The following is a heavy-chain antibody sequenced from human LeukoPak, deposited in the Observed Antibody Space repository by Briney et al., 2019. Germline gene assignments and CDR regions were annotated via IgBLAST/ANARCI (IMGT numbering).Heavy chain of an antibody. D-gene: IGHD5-24*01. V-gene: IGHV1-46*01. Sequence: ASVKVSCKASGYTFTSYYMHWVRQAPGQGLEWMGIINPSGGSTNYAQKFQGRVTITTDESTSTAYMELSSLRSEDTAVYYCARSMATTPTGSTPDFDYWGQGTLVTVSS. CDR2: INPSGGST. J-gene: IGHJ4*02. CDR3: ARSMATTPTGSTPDFDY. CDR1: GYTFTSYY.